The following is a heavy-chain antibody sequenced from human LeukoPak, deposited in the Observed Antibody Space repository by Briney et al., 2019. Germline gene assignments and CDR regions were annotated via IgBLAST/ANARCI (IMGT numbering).Heavy chain of an antibody. CDR2: ISGSGGST. CDR1: GFTFSSYA. CDR3: ARARHLEGYFDL. V-gene: IGHV3-23*01. J-gene: IGHJ2*01. Sequence: QSGGSLRLSCAASGFTFSSYAMSWVRQAPGKGLEWVSAISGSGGSTYYADSVKGRFTISRDNSKSTLYLQMGSLRAEDMAVYYCARARHLEGYFDLWGRGTLVTVSS. D-gene: IGHD1-1*01.